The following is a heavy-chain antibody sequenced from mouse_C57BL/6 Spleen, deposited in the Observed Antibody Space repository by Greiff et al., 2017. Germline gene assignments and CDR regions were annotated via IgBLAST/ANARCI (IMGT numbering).Heavy chain of an antibody. CDR3: ASITTDYAMDY. Sequence: EVKLVESGGGLVKPGGSLKLSCAASGFTFSDYGMHWVRQAPEKGLEWVAYISSGSSTIYYADTVKGRFTISRDNAKNTLFLQITSLRSEDTAMYYCASITTDYAMDYWGQGTSVTVSS. CDR2: ISSGSSTI. CDR1: GFTFSDYG. D-gene: IGHD1-1*01. J-gene: IGHJ4*01. V-gene: IGHV5-17*01.